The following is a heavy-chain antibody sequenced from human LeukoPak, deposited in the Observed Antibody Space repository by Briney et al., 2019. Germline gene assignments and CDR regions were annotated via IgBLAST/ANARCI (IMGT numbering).Heavy chain of an antibody. Sequence: SETLSLTCTVSGGSISGYYWSWIRQPAGKGLEWIGRIYSSGNSNYNPSLKSRVTMSVDTSKKQFSLKLSSVTAADTAVYFCARERYNTGWYSDYWGQGTLVTVSS. V-gene: IGHV4-4*07. J-gene: IGHJ4*02. D-gene: IGHD6-19*01. CDR1: GGSISGYY. CDR2: IYSSGNS. CDR3: ARERYNTGWYSDY.